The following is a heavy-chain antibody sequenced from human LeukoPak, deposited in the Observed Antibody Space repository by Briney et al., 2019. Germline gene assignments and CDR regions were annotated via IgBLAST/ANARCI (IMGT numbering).Heavy chain of an antibody. Sequence: PGRSLRLCCAASGFTFDDYAMHWVRQAPGKGLEWVSGISWNSGSIGYADSVKGRFTISRDNAKNSLYLQMNSLRAEDTALYYCAKGIVAVFHRFRFDPWGQGTLVTVSS. CDR3: AKGIVAVFHRFRFDP. V-gene: IGHV3-9*01. J-gene: IGHJ5*02. D-gene: IGHD5-12*01. CDR1: GFTFDDYA. CDR2: ISWNSGSI.